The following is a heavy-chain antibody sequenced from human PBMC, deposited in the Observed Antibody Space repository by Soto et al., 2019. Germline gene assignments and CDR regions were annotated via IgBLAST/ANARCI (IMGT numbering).Heavy chain of an antibody. V-gene: IGHV5-10-1*01. Sequence: GESLKISCKGSGYSFTSYWISWVRQMPGKGLEWMGRIDPSDSYTNYSPSFQGHVTISADKSISTAYLQWSSLKASDTAMYYCARLKLNGANHYYYGMDVWGQGTTVTVSS. CDR3: ARLKLNGANHYYYGMDV. CDR1: GYSFTSYW. J-gene: IGHJ6*02. CDR2: IDPSDSYT. D-gene: IGHD3-10*01.